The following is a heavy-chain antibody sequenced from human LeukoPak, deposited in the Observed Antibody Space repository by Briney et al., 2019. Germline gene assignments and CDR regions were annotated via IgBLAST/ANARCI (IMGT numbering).Heavy chain of an antibody. CDR3: ARAGEVIAAAGTLDY. CDR2: INHSGST. D-gene: IGHD6-13*01. Sequence: PSETLSLTCAVYGGSFSGYYWSWIRQPPGKGLEWIGEINHSGSTNYNPSLKSRVIISVDTSKNQFSLKLSSVTAADTAVCYCARAGEVIAAAGTLDYWGQGTLVTVSS. CDR1: GGSFSGYY. J-gene: IGHJ4*02. V-gene: IGHV4-34*01.